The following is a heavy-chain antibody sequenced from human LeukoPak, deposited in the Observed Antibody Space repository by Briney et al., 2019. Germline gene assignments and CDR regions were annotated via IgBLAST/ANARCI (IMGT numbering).Heavy chain of an antibody. CDR2: INPSGGST. D-gene: IGHD1-26*01. Sequence: GASVKVSCKASGYTSTSYYMHWVRQAPGQGLEWMGIINPSGGSTSYAQKFQGRVTMTRDTSTSTVYMELSSLRSEDTAVYYCARERGLVGATPAWFDPWGQGTLVTVSS. V-gene: IGHV1-46*01. CDR3: ARERGLVGATPAWFDP. CDR1: GYTSTSYY. J-gene: IGHJ5*02.